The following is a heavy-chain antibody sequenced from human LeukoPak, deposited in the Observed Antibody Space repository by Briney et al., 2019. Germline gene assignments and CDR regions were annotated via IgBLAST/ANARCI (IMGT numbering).Heavy chain of an antibody. CDR2: IYYRGST. J-gene: IGHJ4*02. V-gene: IGHV4-59*01. Sequence: SETRSLTCAVSGGPLTSYYWSWIRQPPGKGLEWIGFIYYRGSTNYNPSLKSRVTISVDTSKNQFSLKLSSVTAADTAVYYCARAILYSGSAYFDYWGQGTLVTVSS. CDR1: GGPLTSYY. CDR3: ARAILYSGSAYFDY. D-gene: IGHD1-26*01.